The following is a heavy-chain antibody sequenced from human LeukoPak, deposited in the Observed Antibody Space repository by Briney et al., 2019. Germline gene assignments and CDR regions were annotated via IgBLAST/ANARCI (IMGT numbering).Heavy chain of an antibody. Sequence: GGSLRLSCAASGFTVSSNCMTWVRQAPGKGLEWVSVVYSDGSTYYADSVKGRFTISRDNSRNTLYLQMNSLRAEDTALYYCARAAGGSGSYWVVWGKGTTVTVSS. CDR3: ARAAGGSGSYWVV. V-gene: IGHV3-53*01. CDR2: VYSDGST. CDR1: GFTVSSNC. J-gene: IGHJ6*04. D-gene: IGHD3-10*01.